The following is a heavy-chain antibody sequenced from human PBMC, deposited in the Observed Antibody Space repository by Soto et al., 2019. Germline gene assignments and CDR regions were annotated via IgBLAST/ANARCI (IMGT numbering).Heavy chain of an antibody. CDR2: IYYSGST. V-gene: IGHV4-31*02. Sequence: SETLSLTCSVSGDSISSGGYFWSWIRQHPGKGLEWIGHIYYSGSTYYNPSLKSRISMSIDTSRNRFSLKLSSVTAADTAVYYCARQEDVTGTVDYSYGYWGQGTQVTVSS. CDR1: GDSISSGGYF. CDR3: ARQEDVTGTVDYSYGY. D-gene: IGHD1-1*01. J-gene: IGHJ4*02.